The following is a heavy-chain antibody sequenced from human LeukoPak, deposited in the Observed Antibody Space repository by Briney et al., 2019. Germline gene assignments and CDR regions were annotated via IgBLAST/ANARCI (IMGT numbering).Heavy chain of an antibody. CDR1: GYTFTSYG. D-gene: IGHD2-2*01. CDR2: ISAYNGNT. J-gene: IGHJ2*01. CDR3: ARDPRHCSSTSCYAGVWYFDF. Sequence: ASVKVSCKASGYTFTSYGISWVRQAPGQGLEWMGWISAYNGNTNYAQKLQGRVTMTTDTSTSTAYMELRSLRSDDTAVYYCARDPRHCSSTSCYAGVWYFDFWGRGTLVTVSS. V-gene: IGHV1-18*01.